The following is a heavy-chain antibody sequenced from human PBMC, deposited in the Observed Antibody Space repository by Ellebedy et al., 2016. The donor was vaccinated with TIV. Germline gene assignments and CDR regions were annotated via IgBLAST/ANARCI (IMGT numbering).Heavy chain of an antibody. J-gene: IGHJ4*02. V-gene: IGHV3-23*01. D-gene: IGHD3-10*01. CDR3: ARDGGAVVDYYGSGSYGYYFDY. CDR2: ISGTGTTI. Sequence: GESLKISCAASGFTFSSYSMSWVRQAPGKGLEWVSAISGTGTTIFYADSVKSRFTISRDNSKNTLYLQMNSLRAEDTAVYYCARDGGAVVDYYGSGSYGYYFDYWGQGTLVTVSS. CDR1: GFTFSSYS.